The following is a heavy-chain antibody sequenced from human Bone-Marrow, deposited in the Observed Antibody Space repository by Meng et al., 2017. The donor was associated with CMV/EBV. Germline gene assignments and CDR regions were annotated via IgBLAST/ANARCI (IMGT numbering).Heavy chain of an antibody. D-gene: IGHD5-18*01. CDR1: GGSISSYY. CDR2: IYTSGST. CDR3: ARTQDTAMVAYYFDY. J-gene: IGHJ4*02. Sequence: QVQPHESGPGLVKPSEPLSLTCTVSGGSISSYYWSWIRQPAGKGLEWIGRIYTSGSTNYNPSLKSRVTMSVDTSKNQFSLKLSSVTAADTAVYYCARTQDTAMVAYYFDYWGQGTLVTVSS. V-gene: IGHV4-4*07.